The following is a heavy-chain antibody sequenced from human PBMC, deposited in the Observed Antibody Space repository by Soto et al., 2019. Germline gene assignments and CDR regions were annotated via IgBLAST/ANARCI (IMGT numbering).Heavy chain of an antibody. CDR1: GGSFSAYY. J-gene: IGHJ5*02. D-gene: IGHD3-3*01. Sequence: SETLSLTCAVYGGSFSAYYWSWIRQPPGKGLEWIGEINHSGGTSYNPSLKSRVTISVDTSKSQFSLKLTSVTAADRAVYYCAKDLYYDFWSGFLLAWGQGTLVTVSS. CDR2: INHSGGT. CDR3: AKDLYYDFWSGFLLA. V-gene: IGHV4-34*01.